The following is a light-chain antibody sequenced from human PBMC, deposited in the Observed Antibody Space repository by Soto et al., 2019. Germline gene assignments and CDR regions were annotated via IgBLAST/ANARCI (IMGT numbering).Light chain of an antibody. CDR2: DAS. CDR1: QSVSSN. J-gene: IGKJ5*01. CDR3: QRGDT. V-gene: IGKV3-11*01. Sequence: EIVFTQSPATLSLSPGERATLSCRASQSVSSNLAWYQQKPGQAPRLLIYDASNRATGIPARFSGSGSGTDFTLTISRLEPEDFAVYYCQRGDTFGQGTRLEI.